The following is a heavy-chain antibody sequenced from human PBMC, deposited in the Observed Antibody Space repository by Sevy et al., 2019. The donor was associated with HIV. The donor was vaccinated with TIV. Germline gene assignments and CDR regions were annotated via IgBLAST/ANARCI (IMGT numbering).Heavy chain of an antibody. J-gene: IGHJ4*02. V-gene: IGHV3-72*01. CDR1: GFTFSDHY. D-gene: IGHD3-16*01. CDR2: IRNKANSYTT. CDR3: ARDLRSGGAHFDY. Sequence: GGSLRLSCAASGFTFSDHYMDWVRQAPGKGLEWVGRIRNKANSYTTEYAASVKGRFTISRDDSKNSLYLQMNSLKTQETAIYYCARDLRSGGAHFDYWGQGTLVTVSS.